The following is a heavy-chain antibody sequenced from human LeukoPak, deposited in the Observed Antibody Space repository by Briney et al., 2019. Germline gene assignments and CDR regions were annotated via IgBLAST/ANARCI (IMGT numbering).Heavy chain of an antibody. J-gene: IGHJ4*02. CDR1: GFTFSIYS. CDR2: ISSSSSYI. Sequence: PGGSLRLSCAASGFTFSIYSMNGVRQAPGKGLEVVSSISSSSSYIYYADSLKGRFTIPRDNAKNSLYLQMNSLRAEDTAVYYCAREGSWGQGPLVPVSS. CDR3: AREGS. V-gene: IGHV3-21*01.